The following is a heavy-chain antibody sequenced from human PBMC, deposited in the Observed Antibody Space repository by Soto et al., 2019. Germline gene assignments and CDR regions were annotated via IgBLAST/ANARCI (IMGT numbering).Heavy chain of an antibody. CDR2: INAGNGNT. J-gene: IGHJ6*02. Sequence: ASVKVSCKASGYTFTSYAMHWVRQAPGQRLEWMGWINAGNGNTKYSQKFQGRVTITRDTSASTAYMELSSLRSEDTVLYYCGRGYYGGYYSYGMDVWGQGTTVTVSS. CDR3: GRGYYGGYYSYGMDV. D-gene: IGHD4-17*01. V-gene: IGHV1-3*01. CDR1: GYTFTSYA.